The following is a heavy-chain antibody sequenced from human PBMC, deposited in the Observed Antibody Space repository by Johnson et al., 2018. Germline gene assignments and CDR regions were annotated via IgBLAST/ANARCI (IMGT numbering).Heavy chain of an antibody. CDR1: GFTFTNVW. CDR3: ITNHCKLDLIAEGAVDL. V-gene: IGHV3-15*05. J-gene: IGHJ3*01. Sequence: VQLVQSGGGLVKPGGSLRLSCAASGFTFTNVWMNWVRPAPGKGLEWIVRIKNKAEGGTTDYAAPVQGRFTIQRDYSKKMSYLQMNSLRTGDTAGYYCITNHCKLDLIAEGAVDLWGKGTMVTVSA. D-gene: IGHD2/OR15-2a*01. CDR2: IKNKAEGGTT.